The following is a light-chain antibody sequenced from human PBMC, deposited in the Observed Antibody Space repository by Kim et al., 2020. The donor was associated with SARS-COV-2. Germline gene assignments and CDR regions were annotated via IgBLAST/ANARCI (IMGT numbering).Light chain of an antibody. V-gene: IGLV3-19*01. CDR1: SLRSYY. CDR2: GKN. Sequence: SSELTQDPAVSVALGQTVRITCQGDSLRSYYASWYQQKPGQAPVLVIYGKNNLPSGIPDRFSGSSSGNTASLTITGAQAEDEADYYCNSRDSSGNHLGVFGGGTQLTVL. CDR3: NSRDSSGNHLGV. J-gene: IGLJ3*02.